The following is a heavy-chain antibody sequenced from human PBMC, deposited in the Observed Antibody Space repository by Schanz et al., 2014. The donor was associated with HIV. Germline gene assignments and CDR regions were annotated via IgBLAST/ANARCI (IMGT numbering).Heavy chain of an antibody. CDR2: ITWNSGTI. CDR3: AKDVTTVRTYGMDV. V-gene: IGHV3-9*01. J-gene: IGHJ6*02. CDR1: GFRFGDYA. Sequence: EVQLVESGGGLVQPGRSLKLSCAASGFRFGDYAMHWVRQAPGKGLEWVSSITWNSGTIVYADSVKGRFTISRDNAKDSLILQMNSLRAEDTAVYYCAKDVTTVRTYGMDVWGRGTTVTVS. D-gene: IGHD4-4*01.